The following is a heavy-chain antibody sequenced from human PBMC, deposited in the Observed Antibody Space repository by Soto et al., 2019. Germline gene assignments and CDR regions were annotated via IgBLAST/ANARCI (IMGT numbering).Heavy chain of an antibody. CDR3: ARETILEPMRLFDY. CDR1: GGSISSYY. V-gene: IGHV4-59*01. Sequence: SETLSLTCTVSGGSISSYYGSWIRQPPGKGLERIGYIYYSGSTNYNPSLKSRVTISVDTSKNQFSLKLSSVTAADTAGYYCARETILEPMRLFDYWGQGTLVTVSS. J-gene: IGHJ4*02. D-gene: IGHD3-22*01. CDR2: IYYSGST.